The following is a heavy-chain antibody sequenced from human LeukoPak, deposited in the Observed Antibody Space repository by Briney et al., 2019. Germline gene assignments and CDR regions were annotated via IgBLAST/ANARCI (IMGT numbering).Heavy chain of an antibody. J-gene: IGHJ4*02. CDR1: GGSMSSYY. D-gene: IGHD3-10*01. V-gene: IGHV4-59*12. CDR3: ARDSAEHGSGSFDY. Sequence: SETLSLTCTVSGGSMSSYYWSWIRQPPGKGLEWIGYIYHSGSTNYNPSLKGRVTMSVDTSKNQFSLKLSSVTAADTAVYYCARDSAEHGSGSFDYWGQGTLVTVSS. CDR2: IYHSGST.